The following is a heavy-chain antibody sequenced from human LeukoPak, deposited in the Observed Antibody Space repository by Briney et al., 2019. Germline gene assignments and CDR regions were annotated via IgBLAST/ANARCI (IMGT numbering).Heavy chain of an antibody. D-gene: IGHD1-26*01. Sequence: PSETLSLTCTVSGGSISSSSYYWGWIRQPPGKGREWIGSIYYSGSTYYNPSLKSRVTISVDTSKNQFSLKLSSVTAADTAVYYCARAVPGSYYAYYFDYWGQGTLVTVSS. CDR3: ARAVPGSYYAYYFDY. CDR1: GGSISSSSYY. J-gene: IGHJ4*02. V-gene: IGHV4-39*01. CDR2: IYYSGST.